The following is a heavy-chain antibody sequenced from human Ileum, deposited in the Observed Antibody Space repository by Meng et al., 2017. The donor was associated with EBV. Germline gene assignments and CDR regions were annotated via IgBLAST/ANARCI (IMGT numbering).Heavy chain of an antibody. D-gene: IGHD4-23*01. J-gene: IGHJ5*02. CDR2: IDQSGYT. Sequence: LQQLGTGVLKPAETLSLTCVVYGGSFNDYDWTWLRQPPGKGLEWIGEIDQSGYTKFNPSLSSRATISRDTSNNQFSLRLNSVTAADTALYYCARYGRCNGNSFYCFDPWGQGTLVTVSS. V-gene: IGHV4-34*01. CDR3: ARYGRCNGNSFYCFDP. CDR1: GGSFNDYD.